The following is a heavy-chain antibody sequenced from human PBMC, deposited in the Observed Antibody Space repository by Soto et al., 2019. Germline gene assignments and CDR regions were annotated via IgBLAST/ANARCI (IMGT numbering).Heavy chain of an antibody. D-gene: IGHD6-19*01. CDR2: IIPIFGTA. Sequence: QVQLVQSGAEVKKPGSSVKVSCKASGGTFSSYAISWVRQAPGQGLEWMGGIIPIFGTANYAQKFQGRVTIPADEPTSTAYMELSSLGSEDRAVYYGARDIRPRWLVGRDNGFAPWAREPWSPSPQ. J-gene: IGHJ5*02. CDR1: GGTFSSYA. V-gene: IGHV1-69*01. CDR3: ARDIRPRWLVGRDNGFAP.